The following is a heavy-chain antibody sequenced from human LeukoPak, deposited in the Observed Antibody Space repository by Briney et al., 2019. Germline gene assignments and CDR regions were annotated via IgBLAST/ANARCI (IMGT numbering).Heavy chain of an antibody. CDR2: IYYSGST. Sequence: SETLSLTCSVSGGSISSSSYYWGWIRQPPGKGLEWIGNIYYSGSTYYNPSLKSRATISVDTSTNQFSLNLASVTAADTAVYYCASTLRWLAFEYWGQGSLVTVSS. CDR1: GGSISSSSYY. V-gene: IGHV4-39*07. J-gene: IGHJ4*02. D-gene: IGHD6-19*01. CDR3: ASTLRWLAFEY.